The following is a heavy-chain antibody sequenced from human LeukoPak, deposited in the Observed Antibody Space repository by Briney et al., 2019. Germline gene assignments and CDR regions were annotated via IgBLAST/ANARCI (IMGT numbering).Heavy chain of an antibody. V-gene: IGHV3-23*01. D-gene: IGHD6-19*01. CDR2: ITGSGGST. Sequence: GGSLRLSCAGSGFTFSSYAMSWVRQVPGKGLEWVSAITGSGGSTYYAHSVKGRFTISRDNSRNTLYLQMNNLRVDDTATYYCGKDGGQYSSGPEFDPRGQGALVIVSS. CDR3: GKDGGQYSSGPEFDP. J-gene: IGHJ5*02. CDR1: GFTFSSYA.